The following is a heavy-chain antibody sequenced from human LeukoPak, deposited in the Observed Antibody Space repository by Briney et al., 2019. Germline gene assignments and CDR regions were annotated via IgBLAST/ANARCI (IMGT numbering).Heavy chain of an antibody. J-gene: IGHJ6*03. CDR1: GYTFTSYG. CDR2: ISAYNGNT. V-gene: IGHV1-18*01. Sequence: ASVKVSCKASGYTFTSYGISWVRQAPGQGLEWMGWISAYNGNTNYAQKLQGRVTMTTDTSTSTAYMELRSLRSDDTAVYYCARDGGLYCSGGSCYSSYYYYYMDVWGKGTTVTVS. CDR3: ARDGGLYCSGGSCYSSYYYYYMDV. D-gene: IGHD2-15*01.